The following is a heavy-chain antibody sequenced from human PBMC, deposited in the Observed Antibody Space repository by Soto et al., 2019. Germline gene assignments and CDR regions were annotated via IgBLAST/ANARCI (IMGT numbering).Heavy chain of an antibody. J-gene: IGHJ3*02. V-gene: IGHV4-31*03. D-gene: IGHD7-27*01. Sequence: QGQLQESGPGLVKPSQTLSLTCTVSGGSIRSGGYYWSWIRQHPGKGLEWIGYIFYRGSTYYNPSLKDRVSISVDMSKNQFSRKLSSVTARDTAVYYCARELAGQTNTGALDIWGQGTFVTVSS. CDR2: IFYRGST. CDR3: ARELAGQTNTGALDI. CDR1: GGSIRSGGYY.